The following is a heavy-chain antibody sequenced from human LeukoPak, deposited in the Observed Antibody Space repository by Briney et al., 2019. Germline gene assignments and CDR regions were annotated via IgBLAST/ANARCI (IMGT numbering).Heavy chain of an antibody. D-gene: IGHD3-22*01. J-gene: IGHJ3*01. CDR3: ARIPANYYDFSGYYYGAFDV. CDR1: GGSISSDSYH. Sequence: PSETLSLTCTVSGGSISSDSYHWGWIRQTPGKGLEWIGKIYHSGNTYYTPSLKSRVTISVDTSKNQFSLRLSSVTAADTAVYYCARIPANYYDFSGYYYGAFDVWGHGTMVTVSS. CDR2: IYHSGNT. V-gene: IGHV4-39*07.